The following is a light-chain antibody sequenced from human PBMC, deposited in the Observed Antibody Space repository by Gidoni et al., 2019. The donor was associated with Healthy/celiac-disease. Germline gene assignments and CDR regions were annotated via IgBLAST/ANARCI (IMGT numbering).Light chain of an antibody. CDR2: AAS. Sequence: DIQMTQSPSSLSASVGDRVTITCRASQSNSSYLNWYQQKPGKAPKLLIYAASSLQSGVPSRFSGSGSGTDFTLTISSLQPEDFAAYYCQQYYSTPRTFGQXTKVEIK. CDR3: QQYYSTPRT. J-gene: IGKJ1*01. V-gene: IGKV1-39*01. CDR1: QSNSSY.